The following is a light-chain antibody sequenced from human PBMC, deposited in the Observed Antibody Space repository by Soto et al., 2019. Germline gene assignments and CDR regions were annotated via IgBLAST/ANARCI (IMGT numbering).Light chain of an antibody. CDR1: QSISTW. Sequence: DIQMTQSPATRSASVGDRVTITCRTSQSISTWLAWYQQRPGKAPKLLLYDASYLESGVPSRFSGSGSGTEFTLTISSLQPYYFATYYCQQYDTYSWTCGHGPKVEIK. J-gene: IGKJ1*01. CDR3: QQYDTYSWT. V-gene: IGKV1-5*01. CDR2: DAS.